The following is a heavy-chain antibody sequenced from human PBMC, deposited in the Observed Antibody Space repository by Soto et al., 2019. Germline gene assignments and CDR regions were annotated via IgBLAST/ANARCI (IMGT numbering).Heavy chain of an antibody. CDR1: GFSLSTSGVG. Sequence: SGPTLVKPTQTLTLTCTFSGFSLSTSGVGVGWIRQPPGKALEWLALIYWDDDKRYSPSLKGRLTITKDTSKNQVVLTMTNMDPVDTATYYCAHTSGYCSSTSCYLPDYWGQGTLVTVSS. D-gene: IGHD2-2*01. V-gene: IGHV2-5*02. CDR2: IYWDDDK. J-gene: IGHJ4*02. CDR3: AHTSGYCSSTSCYLPDY.